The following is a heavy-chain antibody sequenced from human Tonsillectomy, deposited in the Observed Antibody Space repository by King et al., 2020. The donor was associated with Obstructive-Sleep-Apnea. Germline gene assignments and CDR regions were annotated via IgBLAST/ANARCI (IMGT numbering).Heavy chain of an antibody. CDR3: AKRGDYGDYYFGY. CDR1: GFTFSSYA. CDR2: IVGSGGST. V-gene: IGHV3-23*04. D-gene: IGHD4-17*01. J-gene: IGHJ4*02. Sequence: VQLVESGGGLVQPGGSLRLSFAASGFTFSSYAMNWVPQAPWKGLEWVSAIVGSGGSTYYANSVKGRFTISRDNSKNTLYLQMNSLRAEDTAVYYCAKRGDYGDYYFGYWGQGTLVTVSS.